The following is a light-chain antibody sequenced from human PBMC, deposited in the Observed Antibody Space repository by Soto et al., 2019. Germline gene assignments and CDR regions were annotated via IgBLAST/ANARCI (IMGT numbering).Light chain of an antibody. CDR3: QQYGSSRT. Sequence: EIVLTQSPGTLSLSPGERATLSCRASQSVSSSYLAWYQQKPGQAPRLLIYNASRRATGIPDRFSGSGSGTDVTLTISRLEPEDFAVYYCQQYGSSRTFGQGTRVEIK. CDR1: QSVSSSY. J-gene: IGKJ1*01. V-gene: IGKV3-20*01. CDR2: NAS.